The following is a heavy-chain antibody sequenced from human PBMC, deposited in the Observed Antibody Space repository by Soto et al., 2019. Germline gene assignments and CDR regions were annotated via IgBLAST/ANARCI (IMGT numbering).Heavy chain of an antibody. J-gene: IGHJ1*01. V-gene: IGHV4-39*02. Sequence: QLQLQESGPGLVKPSETLSLTCTVSGDSISTRSNYWAWIRQPPGKGLAWIGSSYYTGGTYYNPSLKSRVTLFLDTSKNQFSLNLSSVTAADTAVYYCAREGPPIRAHNPQEYFQHWGQGTPVTVSS. CDR2: SYYTGGT. CDR3: AREGPPIRAHNPQEYFQH. CDR1: GDSISTRSNY.